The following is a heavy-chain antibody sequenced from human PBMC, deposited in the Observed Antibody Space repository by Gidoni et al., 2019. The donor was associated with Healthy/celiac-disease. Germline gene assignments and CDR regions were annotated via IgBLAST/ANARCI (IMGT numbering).Heavy chain of an antibody. Sequence: QVQLQESGPGLVKPSETLSLTCTVPGGSVSSGSYYWSWIRQHPGKGLEWIGYIYYSGSTNYNPSLKSRVTISVDTSKNQFSLKLSSVTAADTAVYYCARGRGTSRRMDVWGQGTTVTVSS. CDR2: IYYSGST. J-gene: IGHJ6*02. D-gene: IGHD2-2*01. V-gene: IGHV4-61*01. CDR1: GGSVSSGSYY. CDR3: ARGRGTSRRMDV.